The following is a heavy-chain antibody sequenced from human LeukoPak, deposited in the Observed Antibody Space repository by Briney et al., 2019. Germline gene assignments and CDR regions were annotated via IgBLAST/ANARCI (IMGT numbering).Heavy chain of an antibody. CDR2: ISGGAAST. CDR1: GFTFSSNA. Sequence: PRGSLSLSCAASGFTFSSNAMGCGRPAPGNGLEWVSAISGGAASTYHPDTGKGRFTISRARCKNPLYLQLNSLRAEATDAYECTKDPGGGGYYYYFDYWGQGTLVTVSS. D-gene: IGHD3-22*01. CDR3: TKDPGGGGYYYYFDY. V-gene: IGHV3-23*01. J-gene: IGHJ4*02.